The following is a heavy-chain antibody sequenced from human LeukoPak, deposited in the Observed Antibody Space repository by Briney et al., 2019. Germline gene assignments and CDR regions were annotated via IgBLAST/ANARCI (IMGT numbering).Heavy chain of an antibody. J-gene: IGHJ4*02. Sequence: ASVKVSCKASGGTFSSYAISWVRQAPGHALEWMGGIIPIFGTANYAQKFQGRVTITTDESTSTAYMELSSLRSEATAVYYCAGGIFPGAFDYCGQGTLVTVSS. CDR1: GGTFSSYA. V-gene: IGHV1-69*05. CDR3: AGGIFPGAFDY. D-gene: IGHD2-15*01. CDR2: IIPIFGTA.